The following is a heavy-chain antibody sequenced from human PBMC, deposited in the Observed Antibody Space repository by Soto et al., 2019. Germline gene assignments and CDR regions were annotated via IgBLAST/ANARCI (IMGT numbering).Heavy chain of an antibody. CDR3: ARRYCSGGSCYCNFDC. CDR1: GGSISSSSYY. Sequence: TLSLTCTVSGGSISSSSYYWGWIRQPPGKGLEWIGSIYYSGSTYYNPSLKSRVTISVDTSKNQFSLKLSSVTAADTAVYYCARRYCSGGSCYCNFDCWGQGTLVTVSS. D-gene: IGHD2-15*01. CDR2: IYYSGST. V-gene: IGHV4-39*01. J-gene: IGHJ4*02.